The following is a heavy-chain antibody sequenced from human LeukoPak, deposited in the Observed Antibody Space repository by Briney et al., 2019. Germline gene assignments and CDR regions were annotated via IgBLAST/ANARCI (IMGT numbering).Heavy chain of an antibody. J-gene: IGHJ4*02. CDR1: GFTFSSYA. Sequence: PGGSLRLSCAASGFTFSSYAMSWVRQAPGKGLEWVSVLYSDGTTYYADSVKGRFTISRDNSKNTLYLQMNSLRAEDTAVYYCVRGMGVSMLYYFDYWGQGTLVTVSP. D-gene: IGHD3-10*01. V-gene: IGHV3-66*02. CDR2: LYSDGTT. CDR3: VRGMGVSMLYYFDY.